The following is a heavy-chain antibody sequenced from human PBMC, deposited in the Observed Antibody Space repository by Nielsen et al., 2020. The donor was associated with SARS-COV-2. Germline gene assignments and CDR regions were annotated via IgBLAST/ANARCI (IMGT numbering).Heavy chain of an antibody. J-gene: IGHJ6*02. CDR2: ISWNSGSI. Sequence: GGSLRLSCAASGFTFDDYAMHWVRQAPGKGLEWVSGISWNSGSIGYADSVKGRFTISRDNAKNSLYLQMNSLRAEDTALYYCAKGYGEPRLYYYYGMDVWGQGTTVTVSS. D-gene: IGHD3-16*01. V-gene: IGHV3-9*01. CDR1: GFTFDDYA. CDR3: AKGYGEPRLYYYYGMDV.